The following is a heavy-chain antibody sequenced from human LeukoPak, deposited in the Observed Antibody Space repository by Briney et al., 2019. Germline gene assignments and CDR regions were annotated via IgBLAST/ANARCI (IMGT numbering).Heavy chain of an antibody. Sequence: SETLSLTCAVYGGSFSGYYWSWIRQPPGKGLEWIGEINHSGSTNYNPSLKSRVTISVDTSKNQSSLKLSSVTAADTAVYYCARGLRSVSGTSFDYWGQGTLVTVSS. CDR1: GGSFSGYY. V-gene: IGHV4-34*01. CDR2: INHSGST. J-gene: IGHJ4*02. D-gene: IGHD6-19*01. CDR3: ARGLRSVSGTSFDY.